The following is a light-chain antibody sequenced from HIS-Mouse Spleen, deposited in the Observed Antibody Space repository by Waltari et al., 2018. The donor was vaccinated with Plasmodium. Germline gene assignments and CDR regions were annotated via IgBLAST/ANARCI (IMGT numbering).Light chain of an antibody. V-gene: IGLV2-11*01. CDR3: CSYAGSYTGV. CDR1: SSDVGGYNY. Sequence: QSALTQPRSVSGSPGQSVTISCTGTSSDVGGYNYVSWYQQHPGKAPNLMIYDVSNRPSGCPYLFSGSKSGNTASLTISGLQAEDEADYYCCSYAGSYTGVFGGGTKLTVL. J-gene: IGLJ2*01. CDR2: DVS.